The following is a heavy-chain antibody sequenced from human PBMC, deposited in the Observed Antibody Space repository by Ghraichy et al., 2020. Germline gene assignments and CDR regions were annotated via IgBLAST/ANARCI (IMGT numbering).Heavy chain of an antibody. J-gene: IGHJ4*02. D-gene: IGHD3-22*01. CDR3: ARYYYYDSSGYSLDY. CDR1: GGSFSGYY. V-gene: IGHV4-34*01. CDR2: INHSGST. Sequence: SETLSLTCAVYGGSFSGYYWSWIRQPPGKGLEWIGEINHSGSTNYNPSLKSRVTISVDTSKNQFSLKLSSVTAADTAVYYCARYYYYDSSGYSLDYWGQGTLVTVSS.